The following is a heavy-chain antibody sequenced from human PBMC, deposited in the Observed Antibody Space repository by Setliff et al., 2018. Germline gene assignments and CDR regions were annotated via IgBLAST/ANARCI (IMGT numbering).Heavy chain of an antibody. Sequence: LSLTCTVSGGSVSNSGFFWGWLRQAPGKGLEWIGNIYDSGSSNYNASLKSRPIITRDTSKNQISLKLTSVTAADTAVYYCGRGFSRIEGWGNWFDPWGQGTLVTVSS. J-gene: IGHJ5*02. CDR3: GRGFSRIEGWGNWFDP. CDR2: IYDSGSS. V-gene: IGHV4-39*01. D-gene: IGHD2-15*01. CDR1: GGSVSNSGFF.